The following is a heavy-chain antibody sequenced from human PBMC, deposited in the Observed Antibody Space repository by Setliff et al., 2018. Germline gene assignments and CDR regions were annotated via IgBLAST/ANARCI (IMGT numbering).Heavy chain of an antibody. V-gene: IGHV1-18*04. CDR1: GYAFINFY. Sequence: ASVKVSCKTSGYAFINFYMYWVRPAPGQGLEWLGWICVHSGNTYTARRFQGRVTMTTDTSTNMAYLELRGLRSDDTAVYYCLRLVRYCTTTSCQGASGAELWGQGTLVTVSS. CDR2: ICVHSGNT. D-gene: IGHD2-2*01. CDR3: LRLVRYCTTTSCQGASGAEL. J-gene: IGHJ4*02.